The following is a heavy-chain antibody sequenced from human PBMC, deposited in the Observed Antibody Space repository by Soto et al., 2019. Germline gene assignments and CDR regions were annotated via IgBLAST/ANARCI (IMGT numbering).Heavy chain of an antibody. J-gene: IGHJ4*01. V-gene: IGHV1-69*02. CDR2: IIPVLSMA. D-gene: IGHD4-17*01. CDR1: GGALTNHT. Sequence: QVQLVQSGAEVKKPGSSVKVSCRASGGALTNHTISWVRQAPGQGLEWMGRIIPVLSMATYSQNFPDTVTMTADKSTNTAYRELSSLTAGDTAVYVCATSAVTTGGFDAWGQGTLVTVSS. CDR3: ATSAVTTGGFDA.